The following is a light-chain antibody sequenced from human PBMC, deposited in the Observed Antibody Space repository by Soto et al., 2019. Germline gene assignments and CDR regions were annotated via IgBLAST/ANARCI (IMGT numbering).Light chain of an antibody. CDR1: SGHSNYA. V-gene: IGLV4-69*02. CDR2: VNSDGSH. CDR3: QTWGTGIQG. J-gene: IGLJ2*01. Sequence: QSVLTQPPSASASLGASVKLTCTLSSGHSNYAIAWHQQQPEKGPRYLMKVNSDGSHNKGDGLPDRFSGSSSGAERYLTSSSLQSEDWADYYWQTWGTGIQGFGGGTKLTVL.